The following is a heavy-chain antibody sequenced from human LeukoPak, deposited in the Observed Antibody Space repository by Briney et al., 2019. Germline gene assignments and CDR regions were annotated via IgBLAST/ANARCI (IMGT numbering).Heavy chain of an antibody. CDR2: ISSSSGYI. V-gene: IGHV3-21*01. CDR3: VKERYSSGWSDSFHY. Sequence: GGSLRLSCAASGFTFSSYSMNWVRQAPGKGLEWVSSISSSSGYIYYADSVKGRFTISRDNAKKSLYLQMNSLRAEDTAVYYCVKERYSSGWSDSFHYWGQGTLVTVSS. D-gene: IGHD6-19*01. J-gene: IGHJ4*02. CDR1: GFTFSSYS.